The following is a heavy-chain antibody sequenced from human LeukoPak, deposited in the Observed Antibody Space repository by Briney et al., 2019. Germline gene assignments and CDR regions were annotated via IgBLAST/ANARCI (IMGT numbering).Heavy chain of an antibody. J-gene: IGHJ4*02. Sequence: GGSLRLSCVASDFTFSFYWMTWVRQAPGKGLEWVANILPDGSQKYYVDSVKGRFTISRDNAEKLVYLHMTSLRAEDTAMYFCVREGHSSGSLGDYWGQGILVTVSS. V-gene: IGHV3-7*03. CDR3: VREGHSSGSLGDY. D-gene: IGHD6-19*01. CDR1: DFTFSFYW. CDR2: ILPDGSQK.